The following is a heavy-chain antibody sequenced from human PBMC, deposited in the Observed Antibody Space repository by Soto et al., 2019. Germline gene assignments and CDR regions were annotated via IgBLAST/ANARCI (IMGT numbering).Heavy chain of an antibody. CDR3: ARHIPSGYNDAFAI. V-gene: IGHV2-5*02. J-gene: IGHJ3*02. CDR1: GFSLSTSGVG. D-gene: IGHD3-9*01. Sequence: QITLKESGPTLVKPTQTLTLTCTFSGFSLSTSGVGVGWIRQPPGKALEWLTLIYWDDDKRYSPSLKSRITITKDTSKSQVVLTMSNMDPVDTGTYYCARHIPSGYNDAFAIWGQGTMVTVSS. CDR2: IYWDDDK.